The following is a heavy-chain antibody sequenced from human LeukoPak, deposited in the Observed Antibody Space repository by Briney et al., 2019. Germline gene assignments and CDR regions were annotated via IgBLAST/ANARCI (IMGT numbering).Heavy chain of an antibody. Sequence: SETLSLTRTVSGGSISSYYWSWIRQPPGKGLEWIGYIYYSGSTNYNPSLKSRVTISVDTSKNQFSLKLSSVTAADTAVYYCAREGRCSGGSCYSYYYYMDVWGKGTTVTVSS. CDR2: IYYSGST. D-gene: IGHD2-15*01. CDR3: AREGRCSGGSCYSYYYYMDV. J-gene: IGHJ6*03. CDR1: GGSISSYY. V-gene: IGHV4-59*01.